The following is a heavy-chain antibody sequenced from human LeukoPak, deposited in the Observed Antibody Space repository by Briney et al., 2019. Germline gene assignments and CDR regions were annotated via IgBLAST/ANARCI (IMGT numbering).Heavy chain of an antibody. CDR1: RFTFSSIS. V-gene: IGHV3-21*01. Sequence: PGGSLRLSCAASRFTFSSISMNCVPPAPGKGLEWVSSISSSSSYIYYTDLVKGRFTISRDNAKNSMYLKMNSMRAEDRAVYYCARVGGLAFDVWGQGTMVTVSS. CDR3: ARVGGLAFDV. D-gene: IGHD3-16*01. CDR2: ISSSSSYI. J-gene: IGHJ3*01.